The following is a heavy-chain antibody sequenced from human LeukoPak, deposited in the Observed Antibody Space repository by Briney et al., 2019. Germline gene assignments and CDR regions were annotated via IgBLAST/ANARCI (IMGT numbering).Heavy chain of an antibody. J-gene: IGHJ4*02. V-gene: IGHV3-48*02. CDR2: ISDSSNTI. CDR3: ARDRYTSRWYILDY. CDR1: GFIFSTYA. D-gene: IGHD6-13*01. Sequence: GGSLRLSCAASGFIFSTYAMNWVRQAPGKGLEWVSYISDSSNTIYYADSVKGRFTISRDNAKNSLYLQMNALRDEDTAVYYCARDRYTSRWYILDYWGQGTLVTVSS.